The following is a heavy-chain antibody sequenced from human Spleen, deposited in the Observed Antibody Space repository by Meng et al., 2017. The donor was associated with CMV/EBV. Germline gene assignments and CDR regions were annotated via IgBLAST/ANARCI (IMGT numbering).Heavy chain of an antibody. D-gene: IGHD5-18*01. CDR1: GFTFSNYW. V-gene: IGHV3-21*01. Sequence: GESLKISCEVSGFTFSNYWMHWVRQAPGKGLVWVSSISSSSSYIYYADSVKGRFTISRDNAKNSLYLQMNSLRAEDTAVYYCACKGYIYGDDAFDIWGQGTMVTVSS. CDR3: ACKGYIYGDDAFDI. J-gene: IGHJ3*02. CDR2: ISSSSSYI.